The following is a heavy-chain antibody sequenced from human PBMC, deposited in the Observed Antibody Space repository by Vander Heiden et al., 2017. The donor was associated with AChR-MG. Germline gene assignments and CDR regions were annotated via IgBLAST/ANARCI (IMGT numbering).Heavy chain of an antibody. CDR1: GGSFSGYY. V-gene: IGHV4-34*01. J-gene: IGHJ4*02. D-gene: IGHD3-22*01. CDR2: INHSGST. Sequence: QVQLQQWGAGLLKPSETLSLTCAVYGGSFSGYYWSWIRQPPGKGLEWIGEINHSGSTNYNPSLKMRGTISVDTSKNQFSLKLSSVTAADTAVYYCARGPGETMRGGVPTWYFDYWGQGTLVTVSS. CDR3: ARGPGETMRGGVPTWYFDY.